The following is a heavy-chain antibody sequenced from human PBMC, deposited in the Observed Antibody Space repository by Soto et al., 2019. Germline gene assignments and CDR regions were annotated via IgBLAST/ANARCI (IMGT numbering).Heavy chain of an antibody. V-gene: IGHV3-30-3*01. CDR3: ARERTAYYYYGMDV. CDR1: GFTFSSYA. J-gene: IGHJ6*02. CDR2: ISYDGSNK. Sequence: QVQLVESGGGVVQPGRSLRLSCAASGFTFSSYAMHWVRQAPGKGLEWVAVISYDGSNKYYADSVKGRFTISRDNSKNTRYLQMNSLKAGGTAVYYCARERTAYYYYGMDVWGQGTTVTVSS.